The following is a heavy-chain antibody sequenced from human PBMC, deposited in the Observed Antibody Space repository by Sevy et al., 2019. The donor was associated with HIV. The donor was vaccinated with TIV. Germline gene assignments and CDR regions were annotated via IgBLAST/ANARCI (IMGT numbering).Heavy chain of an antibody. V-gene: IGHV3-23*01. CDR2: ISGSGGST. Sequence: GGSLRLSCAASGFTFSSYAMSWVRQAPGKGLEWVSAISGSGGSTYYADSVKGRFTISSDNSKNTLYLQMNSLRAEDTAVYYCAKDGQGQQLVSGYFDYWGQGTLVTVSS. J-gene: IGHJ4*02. D-gene: IGHD6-13*01. CDR1: GFTFSSYA. CDR3: AKDGQGQQLVSGYFDY.